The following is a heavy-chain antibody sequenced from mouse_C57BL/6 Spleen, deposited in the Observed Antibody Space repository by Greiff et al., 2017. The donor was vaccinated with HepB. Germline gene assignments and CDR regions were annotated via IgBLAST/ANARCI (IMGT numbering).Heavy chain of an antibody. Sequence: VQLQQSGTVLARPGASVKMSCKTSGYTFTSYWMHWVKQRPGQGLEWIGAIYPGNSDTSYNQKFKGKAKLTAVTSASTAYMELSSLTNEDSAVYYGTPITTVVATEDDWGQGTSVTVSS. CDR1: GYTFTSYW. CDR3: TPITTVVATEDD. D-gene: IGHD1-1*01. CDR2: IYPGNSDT. V-gene: IGHV1-5*01. J-gene: IGHJ4*01.